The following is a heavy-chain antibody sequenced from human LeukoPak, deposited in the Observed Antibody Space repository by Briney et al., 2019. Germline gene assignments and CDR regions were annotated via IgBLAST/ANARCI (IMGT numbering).Heavy chain of an antibody. J-gene: IGHJ4*02. V-gene: IGHV4-38-2*02. CDR2: IYHSGST. Sequence: SETLSLTCTVSGYSISSGHYWGWIRQPPGKGLEWIANIYHSGSTYYNPSLKSRVTISVDTSRNQFSLKLSSVTAADTAVYYCARLYDDYNNGHFDSWGQGTLVTVSS. D-gene: IGHD4-11*01. CDR1: GYSISSGHY. CDR3: ARLYDDYNNGHFDS.